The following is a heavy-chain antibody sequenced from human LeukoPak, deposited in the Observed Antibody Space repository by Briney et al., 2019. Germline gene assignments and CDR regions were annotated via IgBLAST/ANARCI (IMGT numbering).Heavy chain of an antibody. CDR1: GFTFSSFA. CDR2: IFPSGGTT. Sequence: PGGSLRLSCSASGFTFSSFAMTWVRQVPGKGLDWVSTIFPSGGTTYYADSVTGRLYISRDNSKNTQYLLMNSLRVEDTAVYYCAKGGGRPLGDAFDVWGQGTTVTVSS. J-gene: IGHJ3*01. V-gene: IGHV3-23*01. D-gene: IGHD1-26*01. CDR3: AKGGGRPLGDAFDV.